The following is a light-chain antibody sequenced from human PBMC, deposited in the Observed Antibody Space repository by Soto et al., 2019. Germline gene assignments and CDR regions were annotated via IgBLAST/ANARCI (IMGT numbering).Light chain of an antibody. CDR2: GAS. Sequence: EILMTQSPATLSVSPGEVSTRSFRSSQSINTNLAWYQQRPGQAPRLLIYGASYRATGIPDRFSGSGPGTDFTLTISRLEPEDFAVYYCQQYGSSGTFGQGTKVDIK. J-gene: IGKJ1*01. CDR3: QQYGSSGT. CDR1: QSINTN. V-gene: IGKV3-20*01.